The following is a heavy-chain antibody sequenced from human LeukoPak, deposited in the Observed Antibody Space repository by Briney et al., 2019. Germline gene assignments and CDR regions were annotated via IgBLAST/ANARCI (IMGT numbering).Heavy chain of an antibody. CDR3: AGPSSSPDAFDI. CDR1: GFTVSSNY. Sequence: GGSLRLSCAASGFTVSSNYMSWVRQAPGKGLEWVSVIYSGGSTYYADSVKGRFTISRDNSKNALYLQMNSLRAEDTAVYYGAGPSSSPDAFDIWGQGTMVTVSS. J-gene: IGHJ3*02. V-gene: IGHV3-66*02. CDR2: IYSGGST. D-gene: IGHD6-6*01.